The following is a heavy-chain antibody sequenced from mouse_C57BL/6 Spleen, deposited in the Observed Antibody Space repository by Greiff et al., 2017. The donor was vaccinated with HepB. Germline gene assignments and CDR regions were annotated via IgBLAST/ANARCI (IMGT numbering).Heavy chain of an antibody. D-gene: IGHD1-1*01. Sequence: EVQLVESGEGLVKPGGSLKLSCAASGFTFSSYAMSWVRQTPEKRLEWVAYISSGGDYIYYADTVKGRFTISRDNARNTLYLQMSSLKSEDTAMYYCTREGSTTVVGYYAMDYWGQGTSVTVSS. CDR3: TREGSTTVVGYYAMDY. J-gene: IGHJ4*01. CDR1: GFTFSSYA. CDR2: ISSGGDYI. V-gene: IGHV5-9-1*02.